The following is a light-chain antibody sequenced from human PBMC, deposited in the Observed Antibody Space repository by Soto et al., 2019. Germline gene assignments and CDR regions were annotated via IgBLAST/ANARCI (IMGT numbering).Light chain of an antibody. V-gene: IGKV1D-13*01. J-gene: IGKJ3*01. Sequence: ANQLTQSPSSLSASVGDRVTITCRASQAISSALAWYQQKPGKSPKLLIYDASTLQSGVPSRFSGTASGTDFTLTINSLQPEDFATYYCQQFNNWPVTFGPGTKVDIK. CDR3: QQFNNWPVT. CDR2: DAS. CDR1: QAISSA.